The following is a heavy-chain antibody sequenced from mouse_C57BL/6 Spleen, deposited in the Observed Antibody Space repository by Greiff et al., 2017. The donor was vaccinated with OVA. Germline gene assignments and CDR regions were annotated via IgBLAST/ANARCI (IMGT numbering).Heavy chain of an antibody. D-gene: IGHD2-4*01. J-gene: IGHJ3*01. Sequence: VQRVESGAELAKPGASVKLSCKASGYTFTSYWMHWVKQRPGQGLEWIGYITPSSGYTKYNQTFKDKATLTAAKSSSTAYLHLRSLTYEDSAGYYCARDGVYDDDKYPTSWLAYWGQGTLVTVSA. V-gene: IGHV1-7*01. CDR2: ITPSSGYT. CDR3: ARDGVYDDDKYPTSWLAY. CDR1: GYTFTSYW.